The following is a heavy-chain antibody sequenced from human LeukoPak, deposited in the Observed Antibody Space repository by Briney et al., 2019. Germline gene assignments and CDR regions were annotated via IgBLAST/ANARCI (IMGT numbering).Heavy chain of an antibody. CDR3: ASRGYSYGYGQRNDAFDI. Sequence: SETLSLTCTVSGGSISSYYWSWIRQPPGKGLEWIGYIYYSGSTNYNPSLKSRVTISVDTSKNQFSLKLSSVTAADTAVYYCASRGYSYGYGQRNDAFDIWGQGTMVTVSS. J-gene: IGHJ3*02. V-gene: IGHV4-59*08. D-gene: IGHD5-18*01. CDR1: GGSISSYY. CDR2: IYYSGST.